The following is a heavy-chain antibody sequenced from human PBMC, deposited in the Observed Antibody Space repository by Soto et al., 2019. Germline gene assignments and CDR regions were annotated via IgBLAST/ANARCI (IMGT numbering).Heavy chain of an antibody. CDR3: AKSYRQEAFDI. CDR2: ISYDGSNK. D-gene: IGHD1-26*01. J-gene: IGHJ3*02. V-gene: IGHV3-30*18. CDR1: GFTFSSYG. Sequence: QVPLVESGGGVVQPGRSLRLSCAASGFTFSSYGMHWVRQAPGKGLEWVAVISYDGSNKYYADSVKGRFTISRDNSKNTLYLQMNSLRAEDTAVYYCAKSYRQEAFDIWGQGTMFTVSS.